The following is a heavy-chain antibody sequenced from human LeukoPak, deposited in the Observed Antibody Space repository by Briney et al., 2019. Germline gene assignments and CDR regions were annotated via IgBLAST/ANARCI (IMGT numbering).Heavy chain of an antibody. D-gene: IGHD3-22*01. CDR1: GYSFTSYW. CDR3: ARLAYYYDSSGSPRKINWFDP. CDR2: IYPGDSDT. Sequence: GESLKISCKGSGYSFTSYWIGWVRQMPGKGLEWMGIIYPGDSDTRYSPSFQGQVTISADKSISTAYLQWSSLKASDTAMYYCARLAYYYDSSGSPRKINWFDPWGQGTLVTVSS. J-gene: IGHJ5*02. V-gene: IGHV5-51*01.